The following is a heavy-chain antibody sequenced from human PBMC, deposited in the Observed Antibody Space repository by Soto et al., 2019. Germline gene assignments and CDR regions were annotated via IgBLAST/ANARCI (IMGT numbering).Heavy chain of an antibody. V-gene: IGHV3-48*03. CDR3: ARSITIPSYYYCMDV. J-gene: IGHJ6*02. CDR2: ISSSGSTI. CDR1: GFTFSSYE. D-gene: IGHD3-3*01. Sequence: PGGSLRLSCAASGFTFSSYEMNWVRQAPGKGLEWVSYISSSGSTIYYADSVKGRFTISRDNAKNSLYLQMNSLRAEDTAVYYCARSITIPSYYYCMDVWGQVPTFPVS.